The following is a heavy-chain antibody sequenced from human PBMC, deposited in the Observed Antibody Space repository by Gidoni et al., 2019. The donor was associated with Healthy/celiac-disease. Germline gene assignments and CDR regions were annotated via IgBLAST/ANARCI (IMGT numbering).Heavy chain of an antibody. CDR1: GFTFSSYA. J-gene: IGHJ3*02. Sequence: EVQLLESGGGVVQPGGSLRLSCAASGFTFSSYAMSWVRLDPGKGLELVSAFIVSGGSTYYADSLKGRFTISRVNSKNSLYLQMNSLRAEDTAVYYCAKDYIVVVVAATPPDAFDIWGQGTMVTVSS. D-gene: IGHD2-15*01. CDR2: FIVSGGST. CDR3: AKDYIVVVVAATPPDAFDI. V-gene: IGHV3-23*01.